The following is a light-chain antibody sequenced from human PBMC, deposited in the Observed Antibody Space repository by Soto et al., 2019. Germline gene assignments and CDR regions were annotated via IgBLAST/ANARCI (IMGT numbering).Light chain of an antibody. CDR1: SSNIGNNY. CDR3: ATWDRSLTGEV. Sequence: QSVLTQPPSVSAAPGQTVTISCSGSSSNIGNNYVSWFQQLPGTAPKLLIYDSNKRPSGIPDRFSGSKSGTSATLDITGHQTGDEADYYCATWDRSLTGEVFGGGTKVTVL. V-gene: IGLV1-51*01. J-gene: IGLJ2*01. CDR2: DSN.